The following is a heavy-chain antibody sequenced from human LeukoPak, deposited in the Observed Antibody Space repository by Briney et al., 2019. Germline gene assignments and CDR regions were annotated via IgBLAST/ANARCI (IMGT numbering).Heavy chain of an antibody. D-gene: IGHD6-19*01. V-gene: IGHV3-7*04. CDR3: ARDEEQLNM. CDR1: GIIFRNFY. CDR2: INQDGRQK. J-gene: IGHJ3*02. Sequence: GGSLRLSCAASGIIFRNFYMSWVRQAPGKGLEWVANINQDGRQKNCVDSVKGRFTVSRDNAKNSLYLEVNSLRSEDTAVYYCARDEEQLNMWGQGAMVIVSS.